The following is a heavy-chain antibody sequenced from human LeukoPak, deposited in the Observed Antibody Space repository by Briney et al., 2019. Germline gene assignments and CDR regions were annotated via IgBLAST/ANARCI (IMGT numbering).Heavy chain of an antibody. CDR2: IYYSGST. CDR3: ARARAAMGDAFDI. V-gene: IGHV4-59*01. J-gene: IGHJ3*02. CDR1: GGSISGFR. Sequence: SETLSLTCTVSGGSISGFRWSWIRQAPGKGLEWIGYIYYSGSTNYNPSLKSRVTISVDTSKNQFSLKLSSMTAADTAVYYCARARAAMGDAFDIWGQGTVVTVSS. D-gene: IGHD5-18*01.